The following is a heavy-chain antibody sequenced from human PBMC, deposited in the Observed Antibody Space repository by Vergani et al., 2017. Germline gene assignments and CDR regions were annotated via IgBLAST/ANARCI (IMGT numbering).Heavy chain of an antibody. D-gene: IGHD3-3*01. CDR3: ARGVDDFWSGYIPYYYYYYMDV. CDR1: GFTFTSSA. Sequence: QMQLVQSGPEVKKPGTSVKVSCKASGFTFTSSAMQWVRQARGQRLEWIGWIVVGSGNTNYAQKFQERVTITRDMSTSTAYMELSSLRSEDTAVYYCARGVDDFWSGYIPYYYYYYMDVWGKGTTVTVSS. CDR2: IVVGSGNT. V-gene: IGHV1-58*02. J-gene: IGHJ6*03.